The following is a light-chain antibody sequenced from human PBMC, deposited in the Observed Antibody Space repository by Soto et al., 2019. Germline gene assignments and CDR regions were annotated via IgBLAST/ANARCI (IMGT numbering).Light chain of an antibody. CDR2: GAS. J-gene: IGKJ1*01. V-gene: IGKV3D-7*01. CDR3: QQDYNSWT. Sequence: PGERVTLSCRASQSVSSSYLTWYQQKPGQAPRLLIYGASTRATSIPARFSGSGSGTDFTLTISSLQPEDFAVYYCQQDYNSWTFGQGTKVDI. CDR1: QSVSSSY.